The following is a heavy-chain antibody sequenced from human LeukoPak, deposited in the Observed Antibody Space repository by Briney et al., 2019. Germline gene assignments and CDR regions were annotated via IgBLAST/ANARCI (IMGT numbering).Heavy chain of an antibody. CDR1: GFTFSSYG. CDR3: ARAAADDYYYYGMDV. CDR2: IWYDGSNK. J-gene: IGHJ6*02. Sequence: GGSLRLSCAASGFTFSSYGMHWVRQAPGKGLEWVAVIWYDGSNKYYADSVKGRFTISRDNSKNTLYLQMNSLRAEDTAVYYCARAAADDYYYYGMDVWGQGTTVTVSS. D-gene: IGHD6-13*01. V-gene: IGHV3-33*01.